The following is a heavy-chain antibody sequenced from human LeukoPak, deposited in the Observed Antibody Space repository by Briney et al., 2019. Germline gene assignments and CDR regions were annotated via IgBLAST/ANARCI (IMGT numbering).Heavy chain of an antibody. CDR1: GYIFTGYY. J-gene: IGHJ3*02. D-gene: IGHD6-13*01. CDR2: INPNSGGT. CDR3: ARERVAAANDAFDI. V-gene: IGHV1-2*02. Sequence: ASVKVSCKASGYIFTGYYMHWVRQAPGQGLEWMGWINPNSGGTNYAQKFQGRVTMTRDTSISTAYMELSRLRSDDTAVYYCARERVAAANDAFDIWGQGTMVTVSS.